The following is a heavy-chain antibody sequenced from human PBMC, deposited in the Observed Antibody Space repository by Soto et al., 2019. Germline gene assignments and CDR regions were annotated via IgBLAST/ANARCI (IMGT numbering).Heavy chain of an antibody. J-gene: IGHJ6*03. CDR3: ARLVPNDYYYMDV. V-gene: IGHV4-59*08. Sequence: QVQLQESGPGLVKPSETLSLTCPASGGAISSYYWSCIRQPPGQGLAWIGYIYYSGSTNYNPSLKSRVTIAVDASNNQFALKLSSVTAADTAVYYCARLVPNDYYYMDVWGKGTTVTVSS. D-gene: IGHD2-2*01. CDR1: GGAISSYY. CDR2: IYYSGST.